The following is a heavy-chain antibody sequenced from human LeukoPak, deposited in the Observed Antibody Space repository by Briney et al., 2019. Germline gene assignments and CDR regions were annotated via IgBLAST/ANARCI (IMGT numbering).Heavy chain of an antibody. CDR2: IKSDGTST. D-gene: IGHD6-25*01. CDR1: GFPFSSYW. Sequence: GGSLRLSCAASGFPFSSYWMHWVRQAPGKGLVWVSRIKSDGTSTIYADSVKGRFTISRDNDTNTLHLQMNSLRAEDTAVYYCAREGRVSGYDFDYWGQGTLVSVSS. J-gene: IGHJ4*02. V-gene: IGHV3-74*01. CDR3: AREGRVSGYDFDY.